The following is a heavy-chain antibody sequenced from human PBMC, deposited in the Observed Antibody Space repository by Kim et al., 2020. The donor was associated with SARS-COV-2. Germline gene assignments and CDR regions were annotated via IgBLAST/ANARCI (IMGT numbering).Heavy chain of an antibody. CDR2: IVVGSGNT. CDR3: AADNWNGKFGDY. Sequence: LVKVSCKASGFTFTSSAVQWVRQARGQRLEWIGWIVVGSGNTNYAQKFQERVTITRDMSTSTAYMELSSLRSEDTAVYYCAADNWNGKFGDYWGQGTLVTVSS. D-gene: IGHD1-1*01. J-gene: IGHJ4*02. V-gene: IGHV1-58*01. CDR1: GFTFTSSA.